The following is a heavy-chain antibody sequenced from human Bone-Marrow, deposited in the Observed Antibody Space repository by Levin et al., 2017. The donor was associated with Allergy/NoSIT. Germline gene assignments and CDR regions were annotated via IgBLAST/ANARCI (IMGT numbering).Heavy chain of an antibody. J-gene: IGHJ2*01. Sequence: SGGSLRLSCAASGFTFSNCGMHWVRQAPGKGLEWVAVISYDGTNKYYADSVKGRFTISRDNSRNTLYLQMNSLRADDTALYYCAKDHDWGYGYYFDLWGRGTLVTVSS. CDR3: AKDHDWGYGYYFDL. D-gene: IGHD5-24*01. V-gene: IGHV3-30*18. CDR2: ISYDGTNK. CDR1: GFTFSNCG.